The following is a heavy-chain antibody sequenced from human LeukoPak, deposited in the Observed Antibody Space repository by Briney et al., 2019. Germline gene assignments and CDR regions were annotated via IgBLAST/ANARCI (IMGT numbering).Heavy chain of an antibody. CDR3: ARDGAYYYDSSGYYDY. D-gene: IGHD3-22*01. CDR2: ISYSGST. CDR1: GGSISSYH. Sequence: TSETLSLTCTVSGGSISSYHWICIRQPPGRGLEWIGYISYSGSTNYNPSLKSRVTISVDTSKNQLSLKLSSVTAADTAVYYCARDGAYYYDSSGYYDYWGQGTLVTVSS. J-gene: IGHJ4*02. V-gene: IGHV4-59*01.